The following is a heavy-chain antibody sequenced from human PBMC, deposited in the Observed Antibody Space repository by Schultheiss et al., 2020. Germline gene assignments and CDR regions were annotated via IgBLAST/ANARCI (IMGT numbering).Heavy chain of an antibody. V-gene: IGHV1-69*06. CDR3: ARNSSTWYGESSDAFDI. CDR1: GGTFSSYA. D-gene: IGHD6-13*01. CDR2: IIPIFGTA. Sequence: SVKVSCKASGGTFSSYAITWVRQAPGQGLEWMGGIIPIFGTANYAQKFQGRVTITADKSTSTAYMELSSLRSEDTAVYYCARNSSTWYGESSDAFDIWGQGKMVTVSS. J-gene: IGHJ3*02.